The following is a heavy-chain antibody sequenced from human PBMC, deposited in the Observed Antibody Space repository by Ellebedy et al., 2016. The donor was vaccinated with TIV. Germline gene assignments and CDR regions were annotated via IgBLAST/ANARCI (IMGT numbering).Heavy chain of an antibody. D-gene: IGHD6-13*01. CDR2: ISGSGGST. J-gene: IGHJ4*02. CDR3: ARDGDSSSWYWFDTAMGFGYYFDY. CDR1: GFTFSSYA. V-gene: IGHV3-23*01. Sequence: GGSLRLXCAASGFTFSSYAMSWVRQAPGKGLEWVSAISGSGGSTYYADSVKGRFTISRDNSKNTLYLQMNSLRAEDTAVYYCARDGDSSSWYWFDTAMGFGYYFDYWGQGTLVTVSS.